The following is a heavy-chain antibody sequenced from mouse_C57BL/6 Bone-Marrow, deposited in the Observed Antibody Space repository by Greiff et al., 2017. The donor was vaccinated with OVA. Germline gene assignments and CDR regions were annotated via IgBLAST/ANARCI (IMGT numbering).Heavy chain of an antibody. CDR1: GYTFTSYW. V-gene: IGHV1-61*01. CDR3: AREGRPDWFAY. CDR2: IYPSDSET. J-gene: IGHJ3*01. Sequence: QVQLQQPGAELVRPGSSVKLSCKASGYTFTSYWMDWVKQRPGQGLEWIGNIYPSDSETHYNQKFKDKATLTVDKSSSTAYMQLSSLTSEDSAVYYCAREGRPDWFAYWGQGTLVTVSA.